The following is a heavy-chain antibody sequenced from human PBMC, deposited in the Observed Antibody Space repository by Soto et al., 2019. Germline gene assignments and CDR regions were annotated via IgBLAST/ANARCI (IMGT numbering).Heavy chain of an antibody. CDR1: GCLFTAYS. CDR3: AREENCSGGTCYSEYFHR. V-gene: IGHV1-46*01. Sequence: ASVKVSCKASGCLFTAYSMHWVRLAPGQGLEWMGVVNPSGGSTKYAQNFQGRVTMTRDTSTTTIYMELSSLRSDDTAIYYCAREENCSGGTCYSEYFHRWGQGTLVTAPQ. J-gene: IGHJ1*01. D-gene: IGHD2-15*01. CDR2: VNPSGGST.